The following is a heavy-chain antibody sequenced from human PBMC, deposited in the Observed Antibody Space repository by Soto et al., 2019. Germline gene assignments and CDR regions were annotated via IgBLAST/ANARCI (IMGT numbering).Heavy chain of an antibody. V-gene: IGHV3-11*01. D-gene: IGHD5-12*01. CDR2: ISSSGSTI. J-gene: IGHJ6*03. CDR3: ARDKRGRGLDIVGTIAERAEDYYYYMDV. CDR1: GFTFSDYY. Sequence: QVQLVESGGGLVKPGGSLRLSCAASGFTFSDYYMSWIRQAPGKGLEWVSYISSSGSTIYYADSVKGRFTISRDNAKNSLYLQMNSLRAEDTAVYYCARDKRGRGLDIVGTIAERAEDYYYYMDVWGKGTTVTVSS.